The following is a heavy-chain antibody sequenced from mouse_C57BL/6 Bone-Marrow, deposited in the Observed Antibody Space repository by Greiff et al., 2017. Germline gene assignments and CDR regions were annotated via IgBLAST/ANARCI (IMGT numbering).Heavy chain of an antibody. V-gene: IGHV1-81*01. CDR2: IYPRSGNT. CDR1: GYTFTSYG. J-gene: IGHJ3*01. CDR3: ARLAQGIAY. Sequence: QVQLQQSGAELARPGASVKLSCKASGYTFTSYGISWVKQRTGQGLEWIGEIYPRSGNTYYNEKFKGKATLTADKSSSTAYMALRSLTSEDSAVYFCARLAQGIAYWGQGTLVTVSA. D-gene: IGHD3-2*02.